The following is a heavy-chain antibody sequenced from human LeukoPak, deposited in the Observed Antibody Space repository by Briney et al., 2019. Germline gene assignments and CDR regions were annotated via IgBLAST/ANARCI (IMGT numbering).Heavy chain of an antibody. CDR3: AREGQIGTNWFDP. V-gene: IGHV3-30-3*01. CDR1: GFTFSSYA. J-gene: IGHJ5*02. D-gene: IGHD1-1*01. Sequence: GGSLRLSCAASGFTFSSYAMHWVRQAPGKGLEWVAVISYDGSNKYYADSVKGRFTISRDNSKNTLYLQMNSLRAEDTAVYYCAREGQIGTNWFDPWGQGTLVTVSS. CDR2: ISYDGSNK.